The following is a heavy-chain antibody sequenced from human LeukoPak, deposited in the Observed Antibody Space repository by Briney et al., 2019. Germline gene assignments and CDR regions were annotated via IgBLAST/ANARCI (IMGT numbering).Heavy chain of an antibody. V-gene: IGHV3-73*01. D-gene: IGHD5-24*01. J-gene: IGHJ4*02. Sequence: QPGGSLRLSCAASGFTFSGSAMHWVRQASGKGLEWVGRIRSKANSYATAYAASVKGRFTIYRDDSKNTAYLQMNSLKTEDTAVYYCTRLGDGYKIDYWGQGTLVTVSS. CDR1: GFTFSGSA. CDR2: IRSKANSYAT. CDR3: TRLGDGYKIDY.